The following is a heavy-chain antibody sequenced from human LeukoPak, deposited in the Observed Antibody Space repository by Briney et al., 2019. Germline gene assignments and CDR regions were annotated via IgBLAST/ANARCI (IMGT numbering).Heavy chain of an antibody. D-gene: IGHD4-23*01. V-gene: IGHV4-34*01. Sequence: SETLSLTCAVYGGSFSGYYWSWIRQPPGKGLEWIGEINHSGSTNYNPSLKSRVTISVDTSKNQFSLKLSSVTAADTAVYYCARLYGGTGDHWGQGTLVTVSS. J-gene: IGHJ4*02. CDR2: INHSGST. CDR3: ARLYGGTGDH. CDR1: GGSFSGYY.